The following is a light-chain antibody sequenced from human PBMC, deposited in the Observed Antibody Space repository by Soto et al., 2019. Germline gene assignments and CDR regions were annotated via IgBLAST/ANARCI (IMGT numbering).Light chain of an antibody. V-gene: IGLV2-23*01. J-gene: IGLJ1*01. CDR2: EGS. CDR1: SSDVGSYNL. Sequence: QSVLTQPASVSGSPGQSITIACTGTSSDVGSYNLVSWYQQHPGKAPKLMIYEGSKRPSGVSNRFSGSKSGNTASLTISGLQAEDEADYYCLLSYSGAQVFGPGKKVIV. CDR3: LLSYSGAQV.